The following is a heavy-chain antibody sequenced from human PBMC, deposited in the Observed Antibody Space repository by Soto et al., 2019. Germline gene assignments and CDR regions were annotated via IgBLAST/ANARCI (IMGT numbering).Heavy chain of an antibody. CDR2: IWYDGSNK. D-gene: IGHD6-13*01. CDR1: GFTFSSYG. CDR3: ARDLLIAAAGTGILFDP. J-gene: IGHJ5*02. V-gene: IGHV3-33*01. Sequence: GGSLRLSCAASGFTFSSYGMHWVRQAPGKGLEWVAVIWYDGSNKYYADSVKGRFTISRDNSKNTLYLQMNSLRAEDTAVYYCARDLLIAAAGTGILFDPWGQGTLVTVSS.